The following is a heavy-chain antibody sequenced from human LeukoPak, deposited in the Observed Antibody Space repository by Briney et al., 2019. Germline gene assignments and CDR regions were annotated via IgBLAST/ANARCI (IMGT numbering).Heavy chain of an antibody. V-gene: IGHV3-64D*06. CDR1: GFTFRTYV. Sequence: GASLTLSCSASGFTFRTYVMYWVRQAPGRGLEYVSAISGDGYSTYADSVKGRFTISRDNSKNTLYLQMSSLRAEDTAVYYCVKAQGYCSGGTCYFDYWGQGTLVTVSS. CDR3: VKAQGYCSGGTCYFDY. J-gene: IGHJ4*02. CDR2: ISGDGYST. D-gene: IGHD2-15*01.